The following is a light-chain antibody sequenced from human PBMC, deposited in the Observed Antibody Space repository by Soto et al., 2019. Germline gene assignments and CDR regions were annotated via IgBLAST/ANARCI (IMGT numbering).Light chain of an antibody. CDR2: AAS. CDR1: QGISSY. V-gene: IGKV1-9*01. J-gene: IGKJ2*01. Sequence: DIQLTQSPSFLSASVGDRVTITCRASQGISSYLAWYQQKPGKAPKLLIYAASTLQSGVASRFSGSGSGTEFTLTISSLQPEDFAPYCCQQLNRYPYTFGQGTKLEIK. CDR3: QQLNRYPYT.